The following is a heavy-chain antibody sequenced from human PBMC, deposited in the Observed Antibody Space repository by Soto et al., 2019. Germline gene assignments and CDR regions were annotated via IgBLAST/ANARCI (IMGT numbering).Heavy chain of an antibody. CDR3: ARDLGYCSGGSCYNWFDP. CDR2: ISYDGSNK. D-gene: IGHD2-15*01. CDR1: GFTFSSYA. Sequence: QVQLVESGGGVVQPGRSLRLSCAASGFTFSSYAMHWVRQAPGKGLEWVAVISYDGSNKYYADSVKGRFTISRDNSKTTLYLQMNSLRAEDTAVYYCARDLGYCSGGSCYNWFDPWGQGTLVTVSS. J-gene: IGHJ5*02. V-gene: IGHV3-30-3*01.